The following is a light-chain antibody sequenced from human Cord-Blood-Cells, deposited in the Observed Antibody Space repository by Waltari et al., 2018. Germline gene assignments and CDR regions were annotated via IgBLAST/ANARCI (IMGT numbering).Light chain of an antibody. Sequence: QSALTQPASVSGSPGQPITISCTATSSDVVGYNYVPWYQQHPGKAPKLMIYDVSNRPSGVSNRFSGSKSGNTASLTISGLQAEDEADYYCSSYTSSSTWVFGGGTKLTVL. CDR2: DVS. CDR3: SSYTSSSTWV. V-gene: IGLV2-14*01. J-gene: IGLJ3*02. CDR1: SSDVVGYNY.